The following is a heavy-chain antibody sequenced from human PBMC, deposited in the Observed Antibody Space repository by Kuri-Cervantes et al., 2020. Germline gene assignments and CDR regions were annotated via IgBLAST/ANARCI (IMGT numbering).Heavy chain of an antibody. J-gene: IGHJ6*02. V-gene: IGHV1-2*04. CDR3: AREGYSSSWYYTRYYYYGMDV. CDR2: INPNSGGT. D-gene: IGHD6-13*01. CDR1: GYTFTGYY. Sequence: ASVKVSCKASGYTFTGYYMHWVRQAPGQGLEWMGWINPNSGGTNYAQKFQGWVTMTRDTSISTAYMELSRLRSDDTAVYYCAREGYSSSWYYTRYYYYGMDVWGQGTTVTVSS.